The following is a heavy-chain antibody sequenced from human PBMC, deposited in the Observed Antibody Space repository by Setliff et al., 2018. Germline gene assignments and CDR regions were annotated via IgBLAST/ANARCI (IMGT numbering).Heavy chain of an antibody. CDR2: IIPIFNTP. CDR3: ARVAGIPVTGTSWYFDL. J-gene: IGHJ2*01. CDR1: GDTFSRYA. D-gene: IGHD6-19*01. Sequence: SVKVSCKASGDTFSRYAIRWVRQAPGQGLEWMGMIIPIFNTPNNAQKFQGRVTITAEKSTSTVSMELSSLRSEDTAVYYCARVAGIPVTGTSWYFDLWGRGTLVTVS. V-gene: IGHV1-69*06.